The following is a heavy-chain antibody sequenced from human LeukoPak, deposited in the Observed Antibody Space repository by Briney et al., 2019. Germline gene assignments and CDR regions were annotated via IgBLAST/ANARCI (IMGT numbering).Heavy chain of an antibody. CDR1: GGSISSYY. Sequence: SETLSLTCTVSGGSISSYYWSWIRQPAGKGLEWIGRIYASGSTNYNPSLKSRVTMSVDTSKNQFSLKLSSVTAADTAVYYCARGVVVVAATLPNNWFDPWGQGTLVTVSS. CDR2: IYASGST. J-gene: IGHJ5*02. CDR3: ARGVVVVAATLPNNWFDP. V-gene: IGHV4-4*07. D-gene: IGHD2-15*01.